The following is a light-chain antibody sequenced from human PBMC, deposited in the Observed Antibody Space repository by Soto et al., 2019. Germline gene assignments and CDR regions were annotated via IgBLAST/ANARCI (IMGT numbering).Light chain of an antibody. V-gene: IGKV1-5*02. Sequence: DIPITQSPSTLSPSLLDTVTVICSPSQSVSGWLAWYQQKPGEAPKLLIYDASALPRGVPSRFSGSGSGTEFTLTISGLQPDDFATYYCQHYNTYSTWTFGQGTKVDIK. CDR3: QHYNTYSTWT. J-gene: IGKJ1*01. CDR1: QSVSGW. CDR2: DAS.